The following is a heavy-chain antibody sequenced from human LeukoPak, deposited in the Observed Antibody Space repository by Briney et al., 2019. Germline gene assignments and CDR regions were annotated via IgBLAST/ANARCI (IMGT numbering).Heavy chain of an antibody. V-gene: IGHV3-21*04. J-gene: IGHJ4*02. CDR2: ISSSSSYI. CDR3: ARVTYGSGTYGAFDY. D-gene: IGHD3-10*01. CDR1: GFTFSSYS. Sequence: GGSLRLSCVASGFTFSSYSMNWVRQAPGKGLEWVSSISSSSSYIYYADSVKGRFTISRDNSKNTLYLQMNSLRAEDTAVYYCARVTYGSGTYGAFDYWGQGTLVTVSS.